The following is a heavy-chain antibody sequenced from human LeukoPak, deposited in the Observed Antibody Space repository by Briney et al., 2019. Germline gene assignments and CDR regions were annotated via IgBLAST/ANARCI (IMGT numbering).Heavy chain of an antibody. Sequence: SETLSLTCTVSGGSISSSNYYWGWIRQPPGKGLEWIGSIYYSGSTYYNPSLKSRVTISVDTSKNQFSLKLSSVTAADTAVYYCSGGYYGSGRREPTWGQGTLVTVSS. D-gene: IGHD3-10*01. CDR2: IYYSGST. CDR3: SGGYYGSGRREPT. J-gene: IGHJ5*02. CDR1: GGSISSSNYY. V-gene: IGHV4-39*03.